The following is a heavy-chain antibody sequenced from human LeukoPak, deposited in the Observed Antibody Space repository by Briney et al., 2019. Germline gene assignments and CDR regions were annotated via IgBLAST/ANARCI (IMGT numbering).Heavy chain of an antibody. J-gene: IGHJ4*02. Sequence: GGSLRLSCEGSAFIFRGHWMNWVRQTSGKGLEWVSAISGSGDTTYYADSVKGRFTISRDNSKNTLYLQMNSLRAEDTAVYYCAKTRDYFDSWGQGTLVTVSS. CDR2: ISGSGDTT. CDR3: AKTRDYFDS. D-gene: IGHD2-2*01. CDR1: AFIFRGHW. V-gene: IGHV3-23*01.